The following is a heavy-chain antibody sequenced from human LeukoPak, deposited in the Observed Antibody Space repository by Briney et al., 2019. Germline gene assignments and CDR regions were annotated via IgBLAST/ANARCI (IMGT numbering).Heavy chain of an antibody. V-gene: IGHV5-51*01. D-gene: IGHD4-23*01. Sequence: GESLKISCQGSGYTFSSYWIAWVRQMPGKGLEWMGIIYPGDTDTRYSPSFQGQVTISADKSISTAYLQWSSLKASDTAMYYCARRDYGGKHFDYWGQGTLVTVSS. CDR2: IYPGDTDT. CDR3: ARRDYGGKHFDY. J-gene: IGHJ4*02. CDR1: GYTFSSYW.